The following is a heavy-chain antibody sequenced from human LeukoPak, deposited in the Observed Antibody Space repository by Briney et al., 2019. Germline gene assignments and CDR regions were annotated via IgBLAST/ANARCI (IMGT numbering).Heavy chain of an antibody. J-gene: IGHJ3*02. D-gene: IGHD3-9*01. Sequence: GGSLRLSCAASGFTFSSYGMHWVRQAPGKGLEWVAFIRYDGSNKYYADSVKGRFTISRDNAKNSLYLQMNSLRAEDTAVYYCARDILTGDAFDIWGQGTMVTVSS. CDR3: ARDILTGDAFDI. V-gene: IGHV3-30*02. CDR1: GFTFSSYG. CDR2: IRYDGSNK.